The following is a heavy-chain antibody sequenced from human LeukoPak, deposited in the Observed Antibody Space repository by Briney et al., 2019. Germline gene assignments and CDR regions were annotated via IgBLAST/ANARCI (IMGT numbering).Heavy chain of an antibody. V-gene: IGHV4-30-2*01. D-gene: IGHD3-10*01. Sequence: SETLSLTCAVSGGSISSGGYSWSWIRQPPGKGLERIGYIYHSGSTYYNPSLKSRVTISVDRSKNQFSLKLSSVTAADTAVYYCARVSSTMVRGVMDVRFDPWGQGTLVTVSS. CDR1: GGSISSGGYS. J-gene: IGHJ5*02. CDR3: ARVSSTMVRGVMDVRFDP. CDR2: IYHSGST.